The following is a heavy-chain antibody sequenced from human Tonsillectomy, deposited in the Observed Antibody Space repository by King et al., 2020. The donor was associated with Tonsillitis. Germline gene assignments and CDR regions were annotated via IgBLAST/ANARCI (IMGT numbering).Heavy chain of an antibody. CDR3: AGARGDCSSTSCYTFYYYYGMDV. D-gene: IGHD2-2*02. V-gene: IGHV4-39*01. Sequence: QLQESGPGLVKPSETLSLTCTVSGGSISSSSYYWGWIRQPPGKGLEWIGSIYYSGSTYYNPSLKSRVTISVDTSKNQFSLKLSSVTAADTAVYYCAGARGDCSSTSCYTFYYYYGMDVWGQGTTVTVSS. J-gene: IGHJ6*02. CDR2: IYYSGST. CDR1: GGSISSSSYY.